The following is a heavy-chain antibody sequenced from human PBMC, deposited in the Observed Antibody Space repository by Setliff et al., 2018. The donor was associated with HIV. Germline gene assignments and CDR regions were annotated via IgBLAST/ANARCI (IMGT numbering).Heavy chain of an antibody. V-gene: IGHV1-69*05. CDR1: GGTFSSYP. J-gene: IGHJ6*03. Sequence: ASVKVSCKASGGTFSSYPISWVRQAPGQGLEWMGGIIPIFGTTHYAQKFQGRVTMTRDTSTSTVYMELSSLRSEDTAVYYCARDGYYNSWSGYGYYYYYMDVWGKGTTVTVSS. D-gene: IGHD3-3*01. CDR3: ARDGYYNSWSGYGYYYYYMDV. CDR2: IIPIFGTT.